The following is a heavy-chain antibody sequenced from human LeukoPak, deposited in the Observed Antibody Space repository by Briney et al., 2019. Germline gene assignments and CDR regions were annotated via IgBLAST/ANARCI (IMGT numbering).Heavy chain of an antibody. CDR1: GYTFTSYY. V-gene: IGHV1-46*01. J-gene: IGHJ6*03. CDR3: AREIGYDFWSGYYASYYYYMDV. CDR2: INPSGGST. D-gene: IGHD3-3*01. Sequence: ASVKVSCKASGYTFTSYYMHWVRQAPGQGLEWMGIINPSGGSTSYAQKFQGRVTMTRDMSTSTVYMELSSLRSEDTAVYYCAREIGYDFWSGYYASYYYYMDVWGKGTTVTVSS.